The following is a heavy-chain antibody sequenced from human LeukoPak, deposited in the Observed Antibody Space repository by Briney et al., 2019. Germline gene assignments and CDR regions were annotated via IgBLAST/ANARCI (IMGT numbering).Heavy chain of an antibody. CDR1: GFTFSSYA. CDR2: ISGSGGST. V-gene: IGHV3-23*01. D-gene: IGHD3-9*01. Sequence: PGGSLRLSCAASGFTFSSYAMSWVRQAPGKGLEWVSAISGSGGSTYYADSVKGRFTISRDNSKNTLYLQMNSLRAEDTAVYYCAKDPYDILAGAPANWFDPWGQGNLVTVSS. J-gene: IGHJ5*02. CDR3: AKDPYDILAGAPANWFDP.